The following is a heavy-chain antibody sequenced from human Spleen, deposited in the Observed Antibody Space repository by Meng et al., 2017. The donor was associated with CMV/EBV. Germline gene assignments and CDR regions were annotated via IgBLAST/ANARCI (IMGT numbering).Heavy chain of an antibody. CDR3: ARTPGRRGMDV. Sequence: QTLSLTCTFSGFSLSTSGMRVSWIRQPPGKALEWLARIDWDDDKFYSTSLKTRLTISKDTSKNQVVLTMTNMDPVDTATYYCARTPGRRGMDVWGQGTTVTVSS. CDR1: GFSLSTSGMR. V-gene: IGHV2-70D*14. J-gene: IGHJ6*02. CDR2: IDWDDDK.